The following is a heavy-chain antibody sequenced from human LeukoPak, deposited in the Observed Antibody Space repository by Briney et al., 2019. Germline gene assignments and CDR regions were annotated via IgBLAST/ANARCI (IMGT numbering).Heavy chain of an antibody. J-gene: IGHJ6*02. Sequence: GESLKISCRASGHDFPDYWTGWVRQMPGKGLEWMGIIFPRDSNTVYGPSFQGQVTISVDTSISTAYLQWSSLKASDTAIYYCARHGLFGCNDVGCYRPFIYYGMDVWGQGTAVTVSS. CDR2: IFPRDSNT. CDR3: ARHGLFGCNDVGCYRPFIYYGMDV. CDR1: GHDFPDYW. D-gene: IGHD2-15*01. V-gene: IGHV5-51*01.